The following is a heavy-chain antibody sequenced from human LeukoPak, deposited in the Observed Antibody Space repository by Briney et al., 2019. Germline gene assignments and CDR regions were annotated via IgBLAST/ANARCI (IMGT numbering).Heavy chain of an antibody. J-gene: IGHJ4*02. CDR2: IYYTGST. D-gene: IGHD3-22*01. CDR1: GDSISSGGYY. V-gene: IGHV4-31*03. CDR3: ARDSSGYSLLDY. Sequence: PSQTLSLTCTVSGDSISSGGYYWSWIRQHPGKGLEWIGYIYYTGSTYYNPSLRSRVAMSVDTSKNQFSLNLSSVTAADTAVYYCARDSSGYSLLDYWGQGTLVTVSS.